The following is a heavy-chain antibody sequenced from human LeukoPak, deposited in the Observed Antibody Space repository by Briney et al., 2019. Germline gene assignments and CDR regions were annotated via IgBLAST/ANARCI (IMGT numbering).Heavy chain of an antibody. Sequence: GGSLRLSCAASGFTFSSYSMNWVRQAPGKGLEWVSYISSSSSTIYYADSVKGRFTISRDNAKNSLYLQMNSLRAEDTAVCYCARGPVAGIYYYYGMDVWGQGTTVTVSS. CDR3: ARGPVAGIYYYYGMDV. V-gene: IGHV3-48*01. CDR1: GFTFSSYS. CDR2: ISSSSSTI. J-gene: IGHJ6*02. D-gene: IGHD6-19*01.